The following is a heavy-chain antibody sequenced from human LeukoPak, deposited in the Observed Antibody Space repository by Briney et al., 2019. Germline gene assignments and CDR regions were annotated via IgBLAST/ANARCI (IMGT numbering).Heavy chain of an antibody. CDR1: GFTFSSYS. J-gene: IGHJ4*02. D-gene: IGHD2-15*01. CDR3: ARDQYRNGYCSGGSCPGGFDY. Sequence: GGSLRLSCAASGFTFSSYSMNWVRQAPGKGLEWVSSISSSSSYIYYADSVKGRFTISRDNAKNSLYLQMNSLRAEDTAVYYCARDQYRNGYCSGGSCPGGFDYWGQGTLVTVSS. V-gene: IGHV3-21*01. CDR2: ISSSSSYI.